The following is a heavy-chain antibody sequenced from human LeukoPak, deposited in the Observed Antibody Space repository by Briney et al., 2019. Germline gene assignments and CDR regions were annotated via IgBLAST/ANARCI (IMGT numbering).Heavy chain of an antibody. J-gene: IGHJ1*01. CDR2: INPNSGGT. CDR3: ASIAVAGGGYFQH. D-gene: IGHD6-19*01. V-gene: IGHV1-2*02. CDR1: GYTFIGYY. Sequence: ASVKVSCKASGYTFIGYYMHWVRQAPGQGLEWMGWINPNSGGTNYAQKFQGRVTITADKSTSTAYMGLSSLRSEDTAVYYCASIAVAGGGYFQHWGQGTLVTVSS.